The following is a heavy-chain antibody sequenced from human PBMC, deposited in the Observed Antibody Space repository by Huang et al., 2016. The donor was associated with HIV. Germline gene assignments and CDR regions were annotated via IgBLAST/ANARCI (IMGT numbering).Heavy chain of an antibody. D-gene: IGHD6-13*01. CDR1: GFSILIYY. CDR3: AREGITPSGTEVSGFDF. CDR2: VNPSGGGA. V-gene: IGHV1-46*03. J-gene: IGHJ5*01. Sequence: AEVKKPGASVTISCKASGFSILIYYIHWVRQAPGQGLEWMGIVNPSGGGADYAQKFKGRFSMTRDTSTRTLYMELSSLRSEDTAVYYCAREGITPSGTEVSGFDFWGQGTPVSVSS.